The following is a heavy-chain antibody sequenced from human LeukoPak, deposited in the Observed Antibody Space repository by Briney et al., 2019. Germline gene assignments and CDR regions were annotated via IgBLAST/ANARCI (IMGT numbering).Heavy chain of an antibody. Sequence: ASVKVSCKASGGTFSSYAISWVRQAPGQGLEWMGWISAYNGNTNYAQKLQGRVTMTTDTSTSTAYMELRSLRSDDTAVYYCARPYCSSTSCYLRDHYYYGMDVWGQGTTVTVSS. CDR2: ISAYNGNT. CDR1: GGTFSSYA. J-gene: IGHJ6*02. D-gene: IGHD2-2*01. V-gene: IGHV1-18*01. CDR3: ARPYCSSTSCYLRDHYYYGMDV.